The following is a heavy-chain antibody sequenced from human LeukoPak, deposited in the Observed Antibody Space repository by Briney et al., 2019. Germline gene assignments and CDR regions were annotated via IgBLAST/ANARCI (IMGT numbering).Heavy chain of an antibody. J-gene: IGHJ6*03. CDR3: AGTGCSGGSCYSDYMDV. V-gene: IGHV3-74*01. D-gene: IGHD2-15*01. CDR1: GFTFSTYW. Sequence: GGSLRLSCAASGFTFSTYWMHWVRQAPGKGLVWVSRIDSDGSTTDYADSVKGRFTISSDNAKNTVYLQMNSLRAEDTAVYYCAGTGCSGGSCYSDYMDVWAKGPRSPSP. CDR2: IDSDGSTT.